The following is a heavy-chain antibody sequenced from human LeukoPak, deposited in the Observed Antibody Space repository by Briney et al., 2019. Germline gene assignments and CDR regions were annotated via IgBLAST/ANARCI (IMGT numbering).Heavy chain of an antibody. Sequence: SETLSLTCAVYGGSFSGYYWSWIRQPPGKGLEWIGEINHSGSTNYNPSPKSRVTISVDTSKNQFSLKLSSVTAADTAVYYCARVGNYYYYFMDVWVKGTTVTVSS. V-gene: IGHV4-34*01. J-gene: IGHJ6*03. CDR3: ARVGNYYYYFMDV. D-gene: IGHD7-27*01. CDR2: INHSGST. CDR1: GGSFSGYY.